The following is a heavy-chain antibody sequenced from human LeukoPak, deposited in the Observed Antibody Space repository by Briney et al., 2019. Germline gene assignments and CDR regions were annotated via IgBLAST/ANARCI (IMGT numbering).Heavy chain of an antibody. CDR1: GGSFSGYY. CDR2: INHSGST. V-gene: IGHV4-34*01. J-gene: IGHJ4*02. D-gene: IGHD6-19*01. Sequence: SETLSLTCAVYGGSFSGYYWSWIRQPPGKGLEWIGEINHSGSTNYNPSLKSRVTISVDTSKNQFSLKLSSVTAADTAVYYCARVVGYSSGWYARGSKYFDYWGQGTLVTVSS. CDR3: ARVVGYSSGWYARGSKYFDY.